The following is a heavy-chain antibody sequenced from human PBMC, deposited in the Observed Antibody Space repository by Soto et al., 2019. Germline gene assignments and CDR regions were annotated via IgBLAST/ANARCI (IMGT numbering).Heavy chain of an antibody. CDR2: ISGSGGST. CDR3: AKGGVLLLWFGESYLPHFDY. V-gene: IGHV3-23*01. CDR1: GFTFSSYA. Sequence: GGSLRLSCAASGFTFSSYAMSWVRQAPGKGLEWVSAISGSGGSTYYADSVKGRFTISRDNSKNTLYLQMNSLRAEDTAVYYCAKGGVLLLWFGESYLPHFDYWGQGTLVTVSS. J-gene: IGHJ4*02. D-gene: IGHD3-10*01.